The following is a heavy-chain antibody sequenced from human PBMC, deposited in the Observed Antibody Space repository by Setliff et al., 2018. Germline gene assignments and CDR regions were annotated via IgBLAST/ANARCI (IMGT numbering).Heavy chain of an antibody. V-gene: IGHV4-31*03. CDR2: ITSSGYT. J-gene: IGHJ5*02. CDR1: GDSISIGAYF. Sequence: LTCSVSGDSISIGAYFWSWIRHRPGEGLEYIGHITSSGYTNYSPSLQGRVAISEDTSENQFSLKLSSVTAADTAIYFCVRGRTSGLFLSRFDPWGQGTLVTVSS. D-gene: IGHD2-21*01. CDR3: VRGRTSGLFLSRFDP.